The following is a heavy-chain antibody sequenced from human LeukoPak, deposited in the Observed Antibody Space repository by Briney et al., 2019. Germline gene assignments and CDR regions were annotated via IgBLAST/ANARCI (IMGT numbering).Heavy chain of an antibody. CDR1: GDSLSNNW. Sequence: GESLKISCKASGDSLSNNWMAWVRQMPGKGLEWMGIISPDDSDTRYSLSFEGQVTMSADKSNRTAYLQWSSLKASDSAIFYCARVAIQGDYFDYWGQGTRVTVSS. D-gene: IGHD5-18*01. J-gene: IGHJ4*02. CDR3: ARVAIQGDYFDY. CDR2: ISPDDSDT. V-gene: IGHV5-51*01.